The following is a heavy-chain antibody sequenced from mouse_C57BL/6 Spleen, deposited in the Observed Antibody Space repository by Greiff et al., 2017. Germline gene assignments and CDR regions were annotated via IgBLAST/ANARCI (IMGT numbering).Heavy chain of an antibody. CDR1: GYTFTSYW. CDR2: IYPGSGST. D-gene: IGHD4-1*01. V-gene: IGHV1-55*01. CDR3: ALLTGEYCDV. J-gene: IGHJ1*03. Sequence: VQLQQPGAELVKPGASVQMSCKASGYTFTSYWITWVKQRPGQGLEWLGDIYPGSGSTNYNEKFKSKATLTVDTSSSTAYMQLSSLTSEDSAVYYCALLTGEYCDVWGTGTTVTVSS.